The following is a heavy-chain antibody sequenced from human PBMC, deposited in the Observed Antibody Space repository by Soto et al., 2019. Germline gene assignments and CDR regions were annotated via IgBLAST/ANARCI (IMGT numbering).Heavy chain of an antibody. D-gene: IGHD3-16*01. V-gene: IGHV1-69*06. CDR3: ARGPHYDYIHRAGYYYGMDV. Sequence: SVKVSCKASGGTFSNFSISWVRQAPGQGLEWMGGIIPRFDTPNYAQKFQDRVTITADKSTRTVYMDLSSLRSEDTALYYCARGPHYDYIHRAGYYYGMDVWGPGTTVTVSS. J-gene: IGHJ6*02. CDR2: IIPRFDTP. CDR1: GGTFSNFS.